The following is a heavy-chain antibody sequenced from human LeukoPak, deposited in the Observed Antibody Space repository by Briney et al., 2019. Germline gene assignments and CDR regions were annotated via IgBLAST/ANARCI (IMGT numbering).Heavy chain of an antibody. J-gene: IGHJ4*02. CDR2: VWSDGNGK. CDR1: GFTFSTYG. CDR3: VRVLTVTFDS. V-gene: IGHV3-33*01. Sequence: GRTLRLSCAASGFTFSTYGMHWVRQAPGKGLEWVALVWSDGNGKFYADSVKGRFTIYRDNSKNTLYLQMNSLRAEDTAVYYCVRVLTVTFDSWGQGTLVTVSS. D-gene: IGHD4-17*01.